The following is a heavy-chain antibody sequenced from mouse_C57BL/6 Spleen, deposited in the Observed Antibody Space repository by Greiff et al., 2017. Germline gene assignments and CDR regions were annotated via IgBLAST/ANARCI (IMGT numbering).Heavy chain of an antibody. Sequence: EVQLVESGGDLVKPGGSLKLSCAASGFTFSRYGMSWVRQTPDKRLEWVATISSGGSYTCYPDSVKGRFTISRDNAKNTLYLQMSSLKSEDTAMYYCARYIGDGYYPYYFDYWGQGTTLTVSS. J-gene: IGHJ2*01. D-gene: IGHD2-3*01. CDR1: GFTFSRYG. CDR3: ARYIGDGYYPYYFDY. CDR2: ISSGGSYT. V-gene: IGHV5-6*01.